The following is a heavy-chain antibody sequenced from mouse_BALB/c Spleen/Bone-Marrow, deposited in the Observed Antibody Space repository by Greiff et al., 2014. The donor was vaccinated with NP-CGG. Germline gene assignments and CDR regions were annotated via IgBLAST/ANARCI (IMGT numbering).Heavy chain of an antibody. CDR3: TREEDYDGNYKFAY. D-gene: IGHD2-3*01. J-gene: IGHJ3*01. V-gene: IGHV5-6-4*01. CDR2: ISSGGRYI. CDR1: GFTFSTYI. Sequence: DVMLVESGGDLVKPGGSLKLSCAAPGFTFSTYIMSWVRQTPEKRLEWVATISSGGRYIFYPDSVKGRFTLSRDNAKNTLYLQMSSLRSDDTAMYYCTREEDYDGNYKFAYWGQGTLVTVSA.